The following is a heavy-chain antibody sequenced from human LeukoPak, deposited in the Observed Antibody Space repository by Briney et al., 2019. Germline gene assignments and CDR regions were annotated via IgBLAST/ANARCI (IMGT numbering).Heavy chain of an antibody. J-gene: IGHJ4*02. CDR2: MNPNSGNT. V-gene: IGHV1-8*03. CDR1: GYTFTSYD. D-gene: IGHD3-10*01. Sequence: GASVKVSCKASGYTFTSYDINWVRQATGQGLEWMGWMNPNSGNTGYAQKFQGRVTITRNTSISTAYMELSSLRSEDTAVYYCARGGMVRDRRHFQFDHWGQGTLVTVSS. CDR3: ARGGMVRDRRHFQFDH.